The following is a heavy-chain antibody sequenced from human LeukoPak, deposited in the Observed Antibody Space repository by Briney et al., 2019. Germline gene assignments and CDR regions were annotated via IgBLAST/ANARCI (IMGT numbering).Heavy chain of an antibody. D-gene: IGHD3-9*01. Sequence: PSETLSLTCAVYGGSFSGYYWSWIRQPPGKGLEWIGEINHSGSTNYNPSLKSRVTISVDRSKNQFSLKLSSVTAADTAVYYCARGLTIGAFDIWGQGTMVTVSS. V-gene: IGHV4-34*01. J-gene: IGHJ3*02. CDR2: INHSGST. CDR1: GGSFSGYY. CDR3: ARGLTIGAFDI.